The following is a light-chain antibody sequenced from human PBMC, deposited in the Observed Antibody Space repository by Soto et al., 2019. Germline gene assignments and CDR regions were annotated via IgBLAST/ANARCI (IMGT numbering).Light chain of an antibody. CDR3: ETWDMNTHVV. J-gene: IGLJ2*01. CDR2: LEGSGSY. Sequence: QAVVTQSSSASASLGSSVKLTCTLSSGHSSYIIAWHQQQPGKAPRYLMKLEGSGSYNKGSGVPDRFSGSSSGADRYLTFSYLQFEDEADYYCETWDMNTHVVFGGGTTLTVL. CDR1: SGHSSYI. V-gene: IGLV4-60*02.